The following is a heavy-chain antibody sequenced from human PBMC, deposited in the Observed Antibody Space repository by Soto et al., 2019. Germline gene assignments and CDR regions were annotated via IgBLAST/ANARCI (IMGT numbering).Heavy chain of an antibody. CDR3: ARDKGWSGAFDI. Sequence: PSETLSLTCTVSGGSISSGGYYWSWIRQHPGKGLEWIGYIYYSGSTYYNPSLKSRVTISVDTSKNQFSLKLSPVTAADTAVYYCARDKGWSGAFDIWGQGTMVTV. CDR1: GGSISSGGYY. D-gene: IGHD2-15*01. CDR2: IYYSGST. J-gene: IGHJ3*02. V-gene: IGHV4-31*03.